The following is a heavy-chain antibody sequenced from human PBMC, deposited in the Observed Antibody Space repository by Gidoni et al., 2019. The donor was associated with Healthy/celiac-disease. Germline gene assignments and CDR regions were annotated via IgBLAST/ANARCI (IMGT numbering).Heavy chain of an antibody. CDR1: GGSISSGDYY. Sequence: QVQLQESGPGLVKPSQTLSLTCTVSGGSISSGDYYWSWIRQHPGKGLAWIGYLYYSGSTYYNPSLKSRVTISVDTAKNQFSLKLSSVTAADTAVYYCATESRCSGGSCYSNWFDPWGQGTLVTVSS. J-gene: IGHJ5*02. V-gene: IGHV4-30-4*01. D-gene: IGHD2-15*01. CDR2: LYYSGST. CDR3: ATESRCSGGSCYSNWFDP.